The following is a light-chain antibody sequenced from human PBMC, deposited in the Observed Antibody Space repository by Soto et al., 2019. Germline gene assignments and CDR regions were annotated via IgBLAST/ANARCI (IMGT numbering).Light chain of an antibody. Sequence: EIVMTQSPGTLSVSPGERATLSCRASQSVSSNVAWYQQKPGQAPRLLIYGASTRATGIPDRFSGSGSGTDFTLTISRLEPEDFAVYYCQQYGSSPRTFGQGTKVEIK. V-gene: IGKV3-20*01. CDR1: QSVSSN. CDR2: GAS. CDR3: QQYGSSPRT. J-gene: IGKJ1*01.